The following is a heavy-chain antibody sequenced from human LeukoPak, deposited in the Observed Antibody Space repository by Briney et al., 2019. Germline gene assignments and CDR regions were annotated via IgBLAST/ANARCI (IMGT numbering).Heavy chain of an antibody. D-gene: IGHD3-10*01. CDR2: IDPSDSYT. V-gene: IGHV5-10-1*01. J-gene: IGHJ5*02. CDR3: APHRGGLEDLTFDP. Sequence: GESLKISCKGSGYSFTSYWISWVRQMPGKGPEWMGRIDPSDSYTNYSPSFQGRVTISADKSISTAYLQWSSLKASDTAMYYCAPHRGGLEDLTFDPWGQGTLVTVSS. CDR1: GYSFTSYW.